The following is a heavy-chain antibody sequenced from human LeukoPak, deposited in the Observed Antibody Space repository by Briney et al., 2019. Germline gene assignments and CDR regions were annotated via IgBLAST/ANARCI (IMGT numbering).Heavy chain of an antibody. CDR2: INPSGGST. D-gene: IGHD1-26*01. J-gene: IGHJ3*02. V-gene: IGHV1-46*01. CDR1: GYTFTSYY. Sequence: APVKVSCKASGYTFTSYYMHWVRQAPGQGLEWMGIINPSGGSTSYAQKFQGRVTMTRDTSTSTVYMELSSLRSEDTAVYYCARSTVGATRSDAFDIWGQGTMVTVSS. CDR3: ARSTVGATRSDAFDI.